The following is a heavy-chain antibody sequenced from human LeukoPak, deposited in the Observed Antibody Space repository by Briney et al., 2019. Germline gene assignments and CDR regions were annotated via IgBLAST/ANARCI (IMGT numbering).Heavy chain of an antibody. CDR1: GFSFITYA. Sequence: GGSLRLSCAASGFSFITYAMHWVRQAPGEGLDWVVSIRYDGSNECYADSVKGRFTISRDNSENKVYLQMNSLTAEDTAVYYCVADFDYWGQGTLVTVPS. J-gene: IGHJ4*02. CDR3: VADFDY. CDR2: IRYDGSNE. V-gene: IGHV3-30*02.